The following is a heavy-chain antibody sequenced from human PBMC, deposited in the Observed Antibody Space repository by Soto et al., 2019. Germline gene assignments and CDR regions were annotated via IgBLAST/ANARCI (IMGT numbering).Heavy chain of an antibody. CDR1: GGSISSSSYY. D-gene: IGHD2-2*01. V-gene: IGHV4-39*01. Sequence: SETLSLTCTVSGGSISSSSYYWGWIRQPPGKGLEWIGSIYYSGSTYYNPSLKSRVTISVDTSKNQFSLKLSSVTAADTAVYYCASGANCSSTSCSARRWFDPWGQGTLVTVSS. J-gene: IGHJ5*02. CDR3: ASGANCSSTSCSARRWFDP. CDR2: IYYSGST.